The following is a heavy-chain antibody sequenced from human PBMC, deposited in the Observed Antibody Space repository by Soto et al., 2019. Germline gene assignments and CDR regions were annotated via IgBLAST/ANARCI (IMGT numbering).Heavy chain of an antibody. Sequence: ASVKVSCKASGYTFTSYAMHWVRQAPGQRLERMGWINAGNGNTKYSQKFQGRVTITRDTSASTAYMELSSLRSEDTAVYYCARDKGVIVVVPAAIRSYYGMDVWGQGTTVTVSS. CDR1: GYTFTSYA. V-gene: IGHV1-3*01. CDR2: INAGNGNT. D-gene: IGHD2-2*01. J-gene: IGHJ6*02. CDR3: ARDKGVIVVVPAAIRSYYGMDV.